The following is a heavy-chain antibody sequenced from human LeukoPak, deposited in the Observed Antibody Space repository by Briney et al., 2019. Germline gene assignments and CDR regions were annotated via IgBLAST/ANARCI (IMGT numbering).Heavy chain of an antibody. CDR3: ARDAEGYYYGSGTFDY. CDR1: GFTFSSHN. V-gene: IGHV3-21*01. Sequence: GGSLRLSCAASGFTFSSHNMNWVRQAPGKGLEWVSFISSSSSYIYYANSLKGRFTISRDNAKDSLFLQMNSLRAEDTAVYYCARDAEGYYYGSGTFDYWGQGTLVTVSS. CDR2: ISSSSSYI. D-gene: IGHD3-10*01. J-gene: IGHJ4*02.